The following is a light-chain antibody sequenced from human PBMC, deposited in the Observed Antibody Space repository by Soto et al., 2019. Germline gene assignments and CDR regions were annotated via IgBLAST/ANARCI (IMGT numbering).Light chain of an antibody. CDR1: RSLFFDSNNRNY. V-gene: IGKV4-1*01. Sequence: DIVMTQSPDSLGVSLGERVTINCKSSRSLFFDSNNRNYLAWYQHKPGQPPKLLIYWASTREFGVPDRFSGSGSGTNFTLTISSLQAEDVALYYCHQYYSSPLTFGPGTKVDIK. J-gene: IGKJ3*01. CDR3: HQYYSSPLT. CDR2: WAS.